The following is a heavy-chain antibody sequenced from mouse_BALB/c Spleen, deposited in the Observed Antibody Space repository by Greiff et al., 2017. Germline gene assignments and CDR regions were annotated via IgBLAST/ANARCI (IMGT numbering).Heavy chain of an antibody. D-gene: IGHD2-14*01. J-gene: IGHJ2*01. Sequence: QVQLKESGPGLVAPSQSLSITCTVSGFSLTSYGVHWVRQPPGKGLEWLGVIWAGGSTNYNSALMSRLSISKDNSKSQVFLKMNSLQTDDSAMYYCARALWYDGGYYFDYWGQGTTLTVSA. CDR1: GFSLTSYG. CDR3: ARALWYDGGYYFDY. V-gene: IGHV2-9*02. CDR2: IWAGGST.